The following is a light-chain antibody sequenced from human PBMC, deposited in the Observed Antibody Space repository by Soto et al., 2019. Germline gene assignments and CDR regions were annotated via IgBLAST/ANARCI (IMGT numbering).Light chain of an antibody. CDR1: ESVNSN. CDR2: AAS. V-gene: IGKV3D-15*01. J-gene: IGKJ1*01. CDR3: QQYNFWPRT. Sequence: THSPAIWSVSPGERGSLSCRASESVNSNLAWYQQKPGQPPRLLIYAASTRATDIPARFSGSGSGTEFTLTISSLQSEDFAVYYCQQYNFWPRTFGQGTKV.